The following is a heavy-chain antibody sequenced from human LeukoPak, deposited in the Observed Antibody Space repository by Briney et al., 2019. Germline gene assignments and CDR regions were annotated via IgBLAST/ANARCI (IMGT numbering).Heavy chain of an antibody. Sequence: PSETLSLTCTVSGGSISSGSYYWSWIRQPAGKGLEWIGRIYTSGSTNYNPSLKSRVTISVDTSKNQFSLKLSAVTAADTAVYYCANERWDNWGQGILVTVSS. CDR2: IYTSGST. J-gene: IGHJ4*02. CDR1: GGSISSGSYY. D-gene: IGHD4-23*01. V-gene: IGHV4-61*02. CDR3: ANERWDN.